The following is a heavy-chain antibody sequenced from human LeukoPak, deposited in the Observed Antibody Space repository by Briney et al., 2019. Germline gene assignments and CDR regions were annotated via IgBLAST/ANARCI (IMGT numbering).Heavy chain of an antibody. Sequence: AASVKVSCKASGYTFTSYDINWVRQATGQGLEWMGWMNPNSGNTGYAQKFQGRVTITRNTSISTAYMELSSLRSEDTAVYYCARERAYSGLSSGWSDPPHYYYYMDVWGKGTTVTVSS. CDR2: MNPNSGNT. D-gene: IGHD6-19*01. V-gene: IGHV1-8*03. CDR1: GYTFTSYD. J-gene: IGHJ6*03. CDR3: ARERAYSGLSSGWSDPPHYYYYMDV.